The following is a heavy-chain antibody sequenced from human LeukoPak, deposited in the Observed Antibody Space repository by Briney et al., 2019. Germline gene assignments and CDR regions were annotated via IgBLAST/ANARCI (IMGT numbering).Heavy chain of an antibody. V-gene: IGHV3-23*01. D-gene: IGHD3-10*01. CDR2: VSGKGDET. J-gene: IGHJ5*01. CDR1: VFVFRDYA. CDR3: AKRGHYSFFDS. Sequence: PGGSLRLSCAASVFVFRDYAMTWVRQAPGKGLEWVSTVSGKGDETFYADSVKSRFTLSRDNSKNAFYLQMNSLRAEDTAVYYCAKRGHYSFFDSWGQGALVTVSS.